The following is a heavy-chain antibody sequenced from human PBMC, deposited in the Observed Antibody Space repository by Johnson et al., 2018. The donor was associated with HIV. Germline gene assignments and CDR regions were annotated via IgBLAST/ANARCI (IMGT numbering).Heavy chain of an antibody. D-gene: IGHD1-1*01. CDR2: ISWDGGST. CDR3: AKEATWDSRRHDAFDI. CDR1: GFIFDDYT. V-gene: IGHV3-43*01. J-gene: IGHJ3*02. Sequence: VQLVESGGGVVQRGGSLRLACAASGFIFDDYTMHWVRQAPGKGLEWVSLISWDGGSTYYADSVKGRFTISRDNSKNSLYLQMNSLRTEDTALYFCAKEATWDSRRHDAFDIWGPGTMVTVSS.